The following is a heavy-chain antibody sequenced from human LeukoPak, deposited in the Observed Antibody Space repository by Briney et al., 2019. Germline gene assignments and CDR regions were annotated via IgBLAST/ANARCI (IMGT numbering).Heavy chain of an antibody. J-gene: IGHJ2*01. CDR1: GSTFSDYY. V-gene: IGHV3-11*01. CDR3: ARVAGDGDWYFDL. D-gene: IGHD6-19*01. Sequence: PGGSLRLSCAASGSTFSDYYMSWIRQAPGKGLEWVSYISGSGSTIYYADSVKRRFTISRDNAKNSLYLQMNSLRAEDTAVYYCARVAGDGDWYFDLWGRGTLVTVSS. CDR2: ISGSGSTI.